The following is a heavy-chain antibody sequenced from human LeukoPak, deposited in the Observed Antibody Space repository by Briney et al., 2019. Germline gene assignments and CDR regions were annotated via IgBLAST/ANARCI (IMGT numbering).Heavy chain of an antibody. Sequence: GGSLRLSCAASGFTFSSYGMHWVRQAPGKGLEWVAFIRYDGSNKYYADSVKGRFTISRDNSKNTLYLQMNSLRAEDTAVYYCANSPGPTPHQFDYWGQGTLVTVSS. CDR1: GFTFSSYG. V-gene: IGHV3-30*02. CDR2: IRYDGSNK. J-gene: IGHJ4*02. CDR3: ANSPGPTPHQFDY. D-gene: IGHD2-2*01.